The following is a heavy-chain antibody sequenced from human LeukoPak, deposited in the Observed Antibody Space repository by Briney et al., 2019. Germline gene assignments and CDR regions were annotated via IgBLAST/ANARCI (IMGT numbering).Heavy chain of an antibody. J-gene: IGHJ6*02. Sequence: GESLKISCKGSGYSFTSYWIGWVRQMPGKGLEWMGIIYPGDSDTRYSPSFQGQVTISADKSISTAYLQWSSLKASDTAMYYCATAGSWPYYYYGMDVWGQGTTVTVSS. CDR1: GYSFTSYW. D-gene: IGHD6-13*01. V-gene: IGHV5-51*01. CDR3: ATAGSWPYYYYGMDV. CDR2: IYPGDSDT.